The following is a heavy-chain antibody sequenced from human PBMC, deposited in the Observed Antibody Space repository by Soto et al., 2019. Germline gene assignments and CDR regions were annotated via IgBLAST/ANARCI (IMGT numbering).Heavy chain of an antibody. CDR3: SRDQWIQLWLPGWFDP. CDR2: INPNSGGT. D-gene: IGHD5-18*01. Sequence: ASVKVSCKASGYTFTGYYMHWVRQAPGQGIEWMGWINPNSGGTNYAQKFQGWVTMTRDTSISTAYMELSRLRSDDTAVYYCSRDQWIQLWLPGWFDPWGQGTLVTVSS. J-gene: IGHJ5*02. CDR1: GYTFTGYY. V-gene: IGHV1-2*04.